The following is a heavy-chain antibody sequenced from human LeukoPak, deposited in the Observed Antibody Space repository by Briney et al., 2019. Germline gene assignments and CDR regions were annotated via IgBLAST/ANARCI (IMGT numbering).Heavy chain of an antibody. CDR1: GGSISSYY. D-gene: IGHD2-2*01. CDR2: IYYSGST. J-gene: IGHJ4*02. CDR3: ARAKCSSTSCYRGLYYFDY. V-gene: IGHV4-59*01. Sequence: SETLSLTCSVSGGSISSYYWSWIRQPPGKQLEWIGYIYYSGSTNYNPSLKSRVTISIDTSKNQFSLKLTSVTAADTAVYYCARAKCSSTSCYRGLYYFDYWGQGTLVTVSS.